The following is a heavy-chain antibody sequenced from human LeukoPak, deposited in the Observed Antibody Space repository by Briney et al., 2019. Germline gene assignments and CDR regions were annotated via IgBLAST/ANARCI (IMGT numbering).Heavy chain of an antibody. Sequence: GGSLRLSCAASGFTFSSYAMTWVRQAPGKGLEWVSAVSGSGGSTYYADSVKGRFTISRDNSKNTVYLQMNSLRVEDTAVYYCARGYYDILTGDYYFDYWGQGTLVTVSS. V-gene: IGHV3-23*01. D-gene: IGHD3-9*01. CDR1: GFTFSSYA. CDR2: VSGSGGST. J-gene: IGHJ4*02. CDR3: ARGYYDILTGDYYFDY.